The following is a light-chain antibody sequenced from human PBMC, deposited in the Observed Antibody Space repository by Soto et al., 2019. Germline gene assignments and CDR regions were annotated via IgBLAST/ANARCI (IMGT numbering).Light chain of an antibody. CDR2: RAS. J-gene: IGKJ1*01. Sequence: DIQMTQSPSSLSASVGDRVTISCRASQSISTYLNWYQQKPGTAPRLLIYRASSVKSGVPPRFSGSGSGRDVTLTISSLRPEDVATYFCQHSYSSPPWTFGQGTKVEV. V-gene: IGKV1-39*01. CDR1: QSISTY. CDR3: QHSYSSPPWT.